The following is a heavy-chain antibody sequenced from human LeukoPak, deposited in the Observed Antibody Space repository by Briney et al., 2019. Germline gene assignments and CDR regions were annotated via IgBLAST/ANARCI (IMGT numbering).Heavy chain of an antibody. CDR2: ISAYNGNT. CDR3: ARALATVTTFLY. Sequence: EASVKVSFKASGSTFTSYGISWVRQAPGQGLAWMGWISAYNGNTNYAQKLQGRVTMTTDTSTSTAYMELRSLRSDDTAVYYCARALATVTTFLYWGQGTLVTVSS. J-gene: IGHJ4*02. CDR1: GSTFTSYG. D-gene: IGHD4-17*01. V-gene: IGHV1-18*01.